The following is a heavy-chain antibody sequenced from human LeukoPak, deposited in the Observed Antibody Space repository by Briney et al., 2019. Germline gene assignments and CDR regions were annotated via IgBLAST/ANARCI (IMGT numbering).Heavy chain of an antibody. V-gene: IGHV3-7*01. D-gene: IGHD3-3*01. J-gene: IGHJ4*02. CDR3: ARDVYDFWSGYYPGDY. CDR2: IKQDGSEK. Sequence: GGSLRLSCGVSGFTFSDYWMSWVRQAPGKGLEWVANIKQDGSEKYYVDSVKGRFTISRDNAKNSLYLQMNSLRAEDTAVYYCARDVYDFWSGYYPGDYWGQGTLVTVSS. CDR1: GFTFSDYW.